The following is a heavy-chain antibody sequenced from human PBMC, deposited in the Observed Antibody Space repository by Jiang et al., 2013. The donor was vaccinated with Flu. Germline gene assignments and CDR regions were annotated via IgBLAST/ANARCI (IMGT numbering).Heavy chain of an antibody. CDR3: ASRGSTEYYGMDV. Sequence: AGNGNTKYSQKFQGRVTITRDTSASTAYMELSSLRSEDTAVYYCASRGSTEYYGMDVWGKGTTVTVSS. V-gene: IGHV1-3*01. D-gene: IGHD1-26*01. CDR2: AGNGNT. J-gene: IGHJ6*04.